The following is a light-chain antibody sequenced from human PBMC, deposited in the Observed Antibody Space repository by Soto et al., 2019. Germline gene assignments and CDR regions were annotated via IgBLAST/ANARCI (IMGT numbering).Light chain of an antibody. V-gene: IGLV2-14*01. Sequence: QSVLTQPASVSGSPGQSITISCTGTDSDIGNYNYVSWYQQHPGKAPKLMIYGVTNRPSGVSDRFSGSKSGNAASLTISGLQAEDEADYYCSSYTSHTTLWVFGGGTKLTVL. CDR2: GVT. CDR3: SSYTSHTTLWV. J-gene: IGLJ3*02. CDR1: DSDIGNYNY.